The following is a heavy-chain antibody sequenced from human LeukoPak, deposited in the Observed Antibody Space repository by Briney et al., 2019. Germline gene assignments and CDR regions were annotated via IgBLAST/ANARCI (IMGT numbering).Heavy chain of an antibody. CDR1: GGSFSGYY. Sequence: SETLSLTCAVYGGSFSGYYWSWIRQPPGRGPEWIGEINHGGGTNYNPSLKSRVTISVDTSKKQFSLKMSSVTAADTAIYYCAREGVSVTNFDYWGQGTLVTVSS. V-gene: IGHV4-34*01. J-gene: IGHJ4*02. D-gene: IGHD5/OR15-5a*01. CDR2: INHGGGT. CDR3: AREGVSVTNFDY.